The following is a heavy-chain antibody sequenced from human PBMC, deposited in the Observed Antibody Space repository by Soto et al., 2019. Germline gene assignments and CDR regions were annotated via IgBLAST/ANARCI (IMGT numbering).Heavy chain of an antibody. V-gene: IGHV1-2*04. CDR2: INPNSGGT. CDR1: GYTFTGYY. Sequence: GASVKVSCKASGYTFTGYYMHWVRQAPGQGLEWMGWINPNSGGTNYAQKFQGWVTMTRDTSISTAYMELSRLRSDDTAVYYCARVTRMEWLLPEGGYSYGSDAFDIWGQGTMVTVSS. J-gene: IGHJ3*02. D-gene: IGHD5-18*01. CDR3: ARVTRMEWLLPEGGYSYGSDAFDI.